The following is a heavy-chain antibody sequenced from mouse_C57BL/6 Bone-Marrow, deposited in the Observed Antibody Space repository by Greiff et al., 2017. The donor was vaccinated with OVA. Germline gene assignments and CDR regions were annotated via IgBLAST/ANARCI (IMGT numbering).Heavy chain of an antibody. V-gene: IGHV10-1*01. J-gene: IGHJ4*01. Sequence: VKDRFTISRDDSESMLYLQMNNLKTEDTAMYYCGITTVVDYYAMDYWGQGTSVTVSS. CDR3: GITTVVDYYAMDY. D-gene: IGHD1-1*01.